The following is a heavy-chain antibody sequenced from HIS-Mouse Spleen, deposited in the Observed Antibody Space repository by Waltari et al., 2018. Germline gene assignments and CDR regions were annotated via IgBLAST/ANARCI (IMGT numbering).Heavy chain of an antibody. Sequence: QLQLQESGPGLVKPSETLSLTCTVSGGSISSSSYYWGCIRQPPGKGLEWIGSIYYSGRTYYNPSLKSRVTRSVDTSKNQFSLKLSSVTAADTAVYYCAREIPYSSSWYDWYFDLWGRGTLVTVSS. V-gene: IGHV4-39*07. CDR2: IYYSGRT. CDR3: AREIPYSSSWYDWYFDL. J-gene: IGHJ2*01. D-gene: IGHD6-13*01. CDR1: GGSISSSSYY.